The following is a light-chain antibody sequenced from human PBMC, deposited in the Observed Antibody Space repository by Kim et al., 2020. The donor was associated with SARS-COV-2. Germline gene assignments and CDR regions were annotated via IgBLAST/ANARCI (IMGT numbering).Light chain of an antibody. Sequence: APGKKATLSCQANQRVSSSYLAWYQQKPGQAPRLLIYGASSRATGSPDRFSGSGSGTDFTLNISRLEPEDFAVYCCKQYGSSPRTFGQGTKVDIK. CDR3: KQYGSSPRT. J-gene: IGKJ1*01. V-gene: IGKV3-20*01. CDR1: QRVSSSY. CDR2: GAS.